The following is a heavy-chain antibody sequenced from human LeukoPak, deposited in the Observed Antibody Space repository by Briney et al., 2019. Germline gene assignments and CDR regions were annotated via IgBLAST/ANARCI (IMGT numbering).Heavy chain of an antibody. CDR3: AREVGIAAAGLPDY. CDR1: GYTFTSYG. Sequence: GASVKVSCKASGYTFTSYGISWVRQAPGQGLEWMGWISAYNGNTNYAQKLQGRVTMTTDTSTSTACMELRSLRSDDTAVYYCAREVGIAAAGLPDYWGQGTLVTVSS. J-gene: IGHJ4*02. CDR2: ISAYNGNT. D-gene: IGHD6-13*01. V-gene: IGHV1-18*01.